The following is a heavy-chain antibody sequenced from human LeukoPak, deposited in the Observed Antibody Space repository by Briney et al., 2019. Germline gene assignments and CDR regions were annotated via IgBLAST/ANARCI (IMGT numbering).Heavy chain of an antibody. CDR3: ARRAIVATIDY. V-gene: IGHV4-39*01. D-gene: IGHD5-12*01. CDR2: IYYSGST. CDR1: GGSISSSTYY. Sequence: SETLSLTCTVSGGSISSSTYYWGWIRQPPGKGLEWIGSIYYSGSTFYNPSLKSRVTISVDTSKNQFPLRLSSVTAADTAAYYCARRAIVATIDYWGHGTLVTVSS. J-gene: IGHJ4*01.